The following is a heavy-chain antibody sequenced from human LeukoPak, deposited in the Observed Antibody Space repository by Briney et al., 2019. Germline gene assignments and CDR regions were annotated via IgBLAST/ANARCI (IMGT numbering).Heavy chain of an antibody. CDR3: ARVGPGDHLDY. J-gene: IGHJ4*02. CDR2: ISSSGSTI. D-gene: IGHD4-17*01. Sequence: RTGGSLRLSCAASGFTFSGYHMSWIRQAPGKGLEWVSYISSSGSTIYYADSVKGRFTISRDNAKNSLYLQMNSLRAEDTAVYYCARVGPGDHLDYWGQGTLVTVSS. CDR1: GFTFSGYH. V-gene: IGHV3-11*01.